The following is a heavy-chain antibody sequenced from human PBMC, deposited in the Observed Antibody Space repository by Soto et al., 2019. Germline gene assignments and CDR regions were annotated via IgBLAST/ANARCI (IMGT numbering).Heavy chain of an antibody. Sequence: PGGSLRLSCAASGFTFSSYWMHWVRQAPGKGLAWVSRINTDGTTSSYADSVQGRFTVSRGNTKNTLYLQMNSLRVEDTAVYYCARDGGRSGYENYWGQGTLVTVSS. D-gene: IGHD5-12*01. J-gene: IGHJ4*02. CDR1: GFTFSSYW. V-gene: IGHV3-74*01. CDR3: ARDGGRSGYENY. CDR2: INTDGTTS.